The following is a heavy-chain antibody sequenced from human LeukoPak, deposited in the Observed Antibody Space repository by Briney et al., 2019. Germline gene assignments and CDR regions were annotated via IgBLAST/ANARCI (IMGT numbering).Heavy chain of an antibody. CDR1: GFIFSSYW. Sequence: PGGPLSLSCAPSGFIFSSYWMSGAPQAPGKGREWVANIKEDGSEKYYVDSVKGRFTISRDNAKNSLYLQMNSLRAEDTAVYYCARDLVSSGPYYYYFYGMDVWGQGTTVTVSS. CDR3: ARDLVSSGPYYYYFYGMDV. V-gene: IGHV3-7*01. J-gene: IGHJ6*02. D-gene: IGHD6-19*01. CDR2: IKEDGSEK.